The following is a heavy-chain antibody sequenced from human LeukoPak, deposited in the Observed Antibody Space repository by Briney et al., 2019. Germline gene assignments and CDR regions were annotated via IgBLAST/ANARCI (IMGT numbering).Heavy chain of an antibody. CDR3: ARAVVGTPIDY. J-gene: IGHJ4*02. CDR2: ISNSGTTI. D-gene: IGHD6-19*01. CDR1: GFTFSNYE. V-gene: IGHV3-48*03. Sequence: PGGSLRLSCAASGFTFSNYEMNWVRQAPGKGLEWVSYISNSGTTIYYTDSVKGRFTISRDNAQNSLYLQMNSLRAEDTAVYYCARAVVGTPIDYWGQGTLVTVSS.